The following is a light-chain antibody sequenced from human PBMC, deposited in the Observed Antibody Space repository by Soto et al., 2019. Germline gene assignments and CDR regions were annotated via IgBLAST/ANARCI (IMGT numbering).Light chain of an antibody. Sequence: QSVLTQPPSASGTPGQRVTISCSNVGSSTVSWFQHLPGTAPKVLIYVDDQRPSGVPDRFSGSKSGTSASLAISGLQSEDEADYYCATWDDSLNDHVFGTGTKLTVL. CDR3: ATWDDSLNDHV. CDR2: VDD. J-gene: IGLJ1*01. V-gene: IGLV1-44*01. CDR1: NVGSST.